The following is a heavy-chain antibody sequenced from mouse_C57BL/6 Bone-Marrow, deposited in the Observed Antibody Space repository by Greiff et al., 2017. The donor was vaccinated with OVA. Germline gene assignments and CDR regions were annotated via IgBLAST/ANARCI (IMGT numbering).Heavy chain of an antibody. D-gene: IGHD3-3*01. CDR1: GFSFNTYA. CDR3: VRGDSYFDY. CDR2: IRSKSNNYAT. V-gene: IGHV10-1*01. J-gene: IGHJ2*01. Sequence: DVMLVESGGGLVQPKGSLKLSCAASGFSFNTYAMNWVRQAPGKGLEWVARIRSKSNNYATYYADSVKDRFTISRDDSESMLYLQMNNLKTEDTAMYYCVRGDSYFDYWGQGTTLTVSS.